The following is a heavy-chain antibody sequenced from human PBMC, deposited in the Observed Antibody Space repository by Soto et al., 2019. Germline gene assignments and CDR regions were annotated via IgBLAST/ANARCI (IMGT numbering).Heavy chain of an antibody. CDR2: ISNTGST. CDR1: GFTVSNNY. V-gene: IGHV3-53*01. CDR3: AKVNVVVVAATFEYEYYFDY. D-gene: IGHD2-15*01. Sequence: LRLSCLASGFTVSNNYMSWVRQAPGRGLEWVSAISNTGSTYYAGSVKGRSTISRDSSTNTLYLEVNSLRADDTAVYYCAKVNVVVVAATFEYEYYFDYWGQGTLVTVSS. J-gene: IGHJ4*02.